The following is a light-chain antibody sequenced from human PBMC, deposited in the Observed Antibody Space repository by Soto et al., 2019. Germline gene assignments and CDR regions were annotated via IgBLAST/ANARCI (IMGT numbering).Light chain of an antibody. CDR1: QSISSY. CDR2: AAS. CDR3: QQSYSIPWT. J-gene: IGKJ1*01. Sequence: DIQMTQSPSSLSASVGGRVTITCRASQSISSYLNWYQQKPGKAPKVLIYAASSLQSGIPSRFSGSGSGTDFTLTISSLQPEDFATYYCQQSYSIPWTFGQGTKVEIK. V-gene: IGKV1-39*01.